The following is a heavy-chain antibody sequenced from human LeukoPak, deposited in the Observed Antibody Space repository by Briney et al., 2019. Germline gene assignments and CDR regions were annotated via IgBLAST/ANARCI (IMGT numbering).Heavy chain of an antibody. J-gene: IGHJ3*02. D-gene: IGHD6-13*01. V-gene: IGHV1-69*13. CDR1: GGTFSSYA. CDR2: IIPIFGTA. Sequence: ASVKVSCKASGGTFSSYAISWVRQAPGQGLEWMGGIIPIFGTANYAQKFQGRVTITADESTSTAYMELSSLRSEDTAVYCCARGVIAAAGPPLDAFDIWGQGTMVTVSS. CDR3: ARGVIAAAGPPLDAFDI.